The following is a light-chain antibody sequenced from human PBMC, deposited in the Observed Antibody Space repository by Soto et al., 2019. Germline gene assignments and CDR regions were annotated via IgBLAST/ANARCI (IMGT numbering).Light chain of an antibody. CDR2: DAS. CDR3: QHRSNCPLT. V-gene: IGKV3-11*01. CDR1: QSVSSY. Sequence: EIVLTQSPATLSLSPGERATLSCRASQSVSSYLAWYQQKPGQAPRLLIYDASNRATGIPARFSGSGSGTDFTLTISNLEPEDFAVYYCQHRSNCPLTFGGGTKVEIK. J-gene: IGKJ4*01.